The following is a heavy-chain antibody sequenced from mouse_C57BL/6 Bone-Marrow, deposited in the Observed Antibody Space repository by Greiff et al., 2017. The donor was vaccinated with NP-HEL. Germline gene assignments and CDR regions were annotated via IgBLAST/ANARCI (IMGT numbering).Heavy chain of an antibody. Sequence: QVQLKQPGAELVRPGSSVKLSCKASGYTFTSYWMDWVKQRPGQGLEWIGNIYPSDSETHYNQQFKDKATLTVDKSSSTAYMQLSSLTSEDSSVYYCARSSNSLAYWGQGTLVTFSA. CDR2: IYPSDSET. CDR1: GYTFTSYW. D-gene: IGHD2-5*01. CDR3: ARSSNSLAY. V-gene: IGHV1-61*01. J-gene: IGHJ3*01.